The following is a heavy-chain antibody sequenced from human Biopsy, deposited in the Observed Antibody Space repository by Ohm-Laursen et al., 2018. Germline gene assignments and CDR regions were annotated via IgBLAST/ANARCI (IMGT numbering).Heavy chain of an antibody. J-gene: IGHJ5*02. CDR3: ARAVRYRLLSDP. D-gene: IGHD2/OR15-2a*01. V-gene: IGHV1-8*01. CDR1: GYTFTTYD. Sequence: GASVKVSCKASGYTFTTYDITWVRQATGQGPEWMGWMNPISGNTGYAHKFRGRVTMTNDSSISTAYLEVSSLTFEDTAVYYCARAVRYRLLSDPWGQGTLVTVSS. CDR2: MNPISGNT.